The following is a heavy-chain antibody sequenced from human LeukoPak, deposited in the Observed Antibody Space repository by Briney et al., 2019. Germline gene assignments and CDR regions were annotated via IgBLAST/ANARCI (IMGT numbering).Heavy chain of an antibody. CDR1: GGSFSGYY. J-gene: IGHJ4*02. D-gene: IGHD6-25*01. V-gene: IGHV4-34*01. Sequence: SETLSLTCAVYGGSFSGYYWSWIRQPPGKGLEWIGEINHSGSTNYNPSLKSRVTISVDTSKNQFSLKLSSVTAADTAVYYCARGQQRLVDYWGQGTLVTVSS. CDR2: INHSGST. CDR3: ARGQQRLVDY.